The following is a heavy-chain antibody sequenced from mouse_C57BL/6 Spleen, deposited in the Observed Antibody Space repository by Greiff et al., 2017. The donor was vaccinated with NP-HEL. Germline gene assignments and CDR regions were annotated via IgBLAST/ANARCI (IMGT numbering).Heavy chain of an antibody. V-gene: IGHV1-75*01. CDR3: ARSYYDYDDYYAMDY. CDR2: IFPGSGST. CDR1: GYTFTDYY. D-gene: IGHD2-4*01. J-gene: IGHJ4*01. Sequence: VQRVESGPELVKPGASVKISCKASGYTFTDYYINWVKQRPGQGLEWIGWIFPGSGSTYYNEKFKGKATLTVDKSSSTAYMLLSSLTSEDSAVYFCARSYYDYDDYYAMDYWGQGTSVTVSS.